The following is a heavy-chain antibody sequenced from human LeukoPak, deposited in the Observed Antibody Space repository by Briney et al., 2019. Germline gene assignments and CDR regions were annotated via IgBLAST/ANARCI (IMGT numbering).Heavy chain of an antibody. Sequence: SETLSLTCTVSDASISRYYWSWIRQPPGKGLEWIGYIYYSGSTNYNPSLKSRVTISVDTSKNQFSLRLNSVTAADTAVYYCARSRAFNSGAFDPWGQGSLVTVSS. J-gene: IGHJ5*02. D-gene: IGHD1-26*01. CDR1: DASISRYY. V-gene: IGHV4-59*01. CDR2: IYYSGST. CDR3: ARSRAFNSGAFDP.